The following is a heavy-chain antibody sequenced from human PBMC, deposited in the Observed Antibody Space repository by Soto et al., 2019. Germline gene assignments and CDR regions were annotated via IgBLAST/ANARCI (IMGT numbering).Heavy chain of an antibody. J-gene: IGHJ4*02. CDR1: GYGFTTYG. CDR2: ISAHNGNT. D-gene: IGHD1-1*01. Sequence: QVHLVQSGAEVKKPGASVKVSCKGSGYGFTTYGITWGRQAPGQGLEWMAWISAHNGNTNYAQKPQGRVTVTRDTSTSTAYMQLRSLRSDDTAVYYCARGRYGDYWGQGALVTVSS. CDR3: ARGRYGDY. V-gene: IGHV1-18*01.